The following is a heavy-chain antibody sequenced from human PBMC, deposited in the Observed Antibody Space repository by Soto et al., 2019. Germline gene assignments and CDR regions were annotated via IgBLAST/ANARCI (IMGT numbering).Heavy chain of an antibody. D-gene: IGHD1-1*01. J-gene: IGHJ4*02. Sequence: SETLSLTCTVSGGSFSGYFWTWIRQPPGQGLEWLAEINHSGITNYNPSVESRVSMSVDTSKNQFSLRLYSVTAADTAVYYCVRGPYNYNSRYFDYWGQGTLVTVSS. CDR2: INHSGIT. CDR3: VRGPYNYNSRYFDY. V-gene: IGHV4-34*01. CDR1: GGSFSGYF.